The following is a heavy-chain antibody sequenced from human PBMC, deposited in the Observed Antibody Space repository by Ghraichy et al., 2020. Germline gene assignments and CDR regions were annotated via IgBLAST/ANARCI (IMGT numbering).Heavy chain of an antibody. V-gene: IGHV6-1*01. D-gene: IGHD1-1*01. CDR3: ARGTGTGFNY. Sequence: SQTLSLTCANSGDSVSSNSAAWNWIRQSPSRGLEWLGRTYYRSKWYNDYAVSVKSRMTINADTSKNQFSLQLNSVTPDDTAVYFCARGTGTGFNYWGQGTLVTVSS. J-gene: IGHJ4*02. CDR1: GDSVSSNSAA. CDR2: TYYRSKWYN.